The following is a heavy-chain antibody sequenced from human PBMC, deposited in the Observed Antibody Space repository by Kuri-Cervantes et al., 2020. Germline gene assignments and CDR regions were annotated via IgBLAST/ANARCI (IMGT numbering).Heavy chain of an antibody. J-gene: IGHJ4*02. V-gene: IGHV3-30*03. CDR3: ARDRGDGYNF. CDR2: ISYDGSNK. CDR1: GFTFSSYG. Sequence: LSLTCAASGFTFSSYGMHWVRQAPGKGLEWVAVISYDGSNKYYADSVKGRFTISRDNSKNTLYLQMNSLRAEDTAVYYCARDRGDGYNFWGQGTLVTVSS. D-gene: IGHD5-24*01.